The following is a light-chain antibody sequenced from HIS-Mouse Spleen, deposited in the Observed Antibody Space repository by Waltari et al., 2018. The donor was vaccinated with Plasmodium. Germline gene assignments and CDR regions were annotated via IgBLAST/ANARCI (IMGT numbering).Light chain of an antibody. CDR1: HSISSW. CDR2: KAS. CDR3: QQYNSYWT. V-gene: IGKV1-5*03. J-gene: IGKJ1*01. Sequence: DIQMTQSPSTLSASVGDSVTITCRASHSISSWLAWYQQKPGKAPKLLIYKASSLESGGPSRFSGSGSGTEFTLTISSLQPDDFATYYCQQYNSYWTFGQGTKVEIK.